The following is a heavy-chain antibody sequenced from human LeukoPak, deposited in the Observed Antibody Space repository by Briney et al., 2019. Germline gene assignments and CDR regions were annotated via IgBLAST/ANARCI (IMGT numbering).Heavy chain of an antibody. J-gene: IGHJ5*02. CDR2: IYYSGST. Sequence: KSSETLSLTCTVSGGSISSYYWSWIRQPPGKGLEWIGYIYYSGSTNYNPSLKSRVTISVDTSKNQFSLKLSSVTAADTAVYYCARHYYGSGSYDRFDPWGQGTLVTVSS. CDR1: GGSISSYY. V-gene: IGHV4-59*08. D-gene: IGHD3-10*01. CDR3: ARHYYGSGSYDRFDP.